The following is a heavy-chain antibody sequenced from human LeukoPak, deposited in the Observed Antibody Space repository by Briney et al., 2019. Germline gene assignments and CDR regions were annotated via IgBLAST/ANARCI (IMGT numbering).Heavy chain of an antibody. Sequence: PGGSLRLSCAASGFTFSSYAMHWVRQAPGKGLEWVSVISGSGGSTYCADSVKGRFTISRDNSKNTLYLQMNSLTAEDTAVYYCAKGFRGVITYNWFDPWGQGTLVTVSS. J-gene: IGHJ5*02. CDR3: AKGFRGVITYNWFDP. V-gene: IGHV3-23*01. CDR1: GFTFSSYA. CDR2: ISGSGGST. D-gene: IGHD3-16*02.